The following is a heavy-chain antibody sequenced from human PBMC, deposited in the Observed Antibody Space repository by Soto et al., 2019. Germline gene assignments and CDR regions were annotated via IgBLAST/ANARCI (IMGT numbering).Heavy chain of an antibody. V-gene: IGHV4-59*11. CDR3: ARGMMRSSSSRDTYYYYYMDV. J-gene: IGHJ6*03. CDR2: IYYSGST. D-gene: IGHD6-6*01. Sequence: SQTQPLTRTVVYGSIINLCWRCILQPQGKGLECIGYIYYSGSTNYNPSLKSRVTISVDTSKNQFSLKLSSVTAADTAVYYCARGMMRSSSSRDTYYYYYMDVWGKGTTVTVSS. CDR1: YGSIINLC.